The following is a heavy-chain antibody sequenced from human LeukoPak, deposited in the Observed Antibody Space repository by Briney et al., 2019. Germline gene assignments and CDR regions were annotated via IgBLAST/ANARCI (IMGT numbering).Heavy chain of an antibody. CDR2: ICGSGGCT. CDR3: AKTTVGYSSGRYPGWPADC. J-gene: IGHJ4*02. V-gene: IGHV3-23*01. D-gene: IGHD6-19*01. CDR1: GFTFNTYA. Sequence: GGSLRLSCAASGFTFNTYAIYWVRQAPGKGLEWVSGICGSGGCTYYADSVKGRFTISRDNSKNTVYLQMNSLTADHTAVYYCAKTTVGYSSGRYPGWPADCWGQGTLVTVSP.